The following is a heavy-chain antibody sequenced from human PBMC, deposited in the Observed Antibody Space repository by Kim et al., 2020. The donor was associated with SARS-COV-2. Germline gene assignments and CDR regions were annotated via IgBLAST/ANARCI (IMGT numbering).Heavy chain of an antibody. CDR3: AGKQDIVATSDY. CDR2: INHSGST. D-gene: IGHD5-12*01. CDR1: GGSFSGYY. J-gene: IGHJ4*02. Sequence: SETLSLTCAVYGGSFSGYYWSWIRQPPGKGLEWIGEINHSGSTNYNPSLKSRVTISVDTSKNQFSLKLSSVTAADTAVYYCAGKQDIVATSDYWGQGTLVTVSS. V-gene: IGHV4-34*01.